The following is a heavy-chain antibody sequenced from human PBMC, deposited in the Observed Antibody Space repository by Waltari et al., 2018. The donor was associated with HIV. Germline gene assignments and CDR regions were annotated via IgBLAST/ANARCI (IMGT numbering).Heavy chain of an antibody. J-gene: IGHJ4*02. CDR1: GFSLSGYS. V-gene: IGHV3-21*01. CDR3: ARVDYYHSTKSRYFDS. Sequence: EVQLVESGGGLVKPGGSLRLCCAASGFSLSGYSVNWVRQAPGKGLEWVSSISSSSSYIYYADSVKGRFTISRDNAKNSLYLQMNSLRAEDTAVYYCARVDYYHSTKSRYFDSWGQGTLVTVSS. D-gene: IGHD3-22*01. CDR2: ISSSSSYI.